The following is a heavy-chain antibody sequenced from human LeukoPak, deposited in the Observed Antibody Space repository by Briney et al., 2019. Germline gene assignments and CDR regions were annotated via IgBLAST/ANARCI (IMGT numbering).Heavy chain of an antibody. CDR1: GYSFSNYW. Sequence: GESLKISCKCSGYSFSNYWIGWVRQMPGKGLEWMGIIFPGDSDIRYSPSFQGQVTISVDKSITPAYLQWSSLEASDTATYYCARRGRGGSGSLYYFDYWGQGTLVTVSS. D-gene: IGHD3-10*01. CDR3: ARRGRGGSGSLYYFDY. V-gene: IGHV5-51*01. CDR2: IFPGDSDI. J-gene: IGHJ4*02.